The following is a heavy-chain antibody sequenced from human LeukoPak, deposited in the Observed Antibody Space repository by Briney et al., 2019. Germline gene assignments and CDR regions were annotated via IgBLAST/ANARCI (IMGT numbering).Heavy chain of an antibody. Sequence: PVGSLRLSCAASGFTFSSYAMSWVRQAPGKGLEWVSAISGSASSTYYADSVKGRFTISRDNSKNTLYLQMNSLRAGDTAVYYCAKGLIKSDPWGQGTLVTVSS. CDR1: GFTFSSYA. D-gene: IGHD3-16*01. J-gene: IGHJ5*02. CDR2: ISGSASST. V-gene: IGHV3-23*01. CDR3: AKGLIKSDP.